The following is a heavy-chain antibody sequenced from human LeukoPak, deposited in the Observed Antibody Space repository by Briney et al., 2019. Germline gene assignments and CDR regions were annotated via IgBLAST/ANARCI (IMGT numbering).Heavy chain of an antibody. D-gene: IGHD2-15*01. CDR1: GYTFISHG. CDR2: ISAYNGNT. J-gene: IGHJ6*02. CDR3: ARGVVVVVAATQGYYGMDV. V-gene: IGHV1-18*01. Sequence: ASVKVSCKAYGYTFISHGISWVRQAPGQGLEWMGWISAYNGNTNYAQKLQGRVTMTTDTSTSTAYMELRSLRSDDTAVYYCARGVVVVVAATQGYYGMDVWGQGTTVTVSS.